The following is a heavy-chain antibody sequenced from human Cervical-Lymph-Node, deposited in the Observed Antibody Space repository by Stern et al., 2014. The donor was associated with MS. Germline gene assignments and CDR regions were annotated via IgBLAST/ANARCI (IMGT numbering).Heavy chain of an antibody. CDR1: GYSISSGYY. D-gene: IGHD4-23*01. CDR3: ILRDYGGNPDGDY. V-gene: IGHV4-38-2*02. J-gene: IGHJ4*02. CDR2: IYHSGST. Sequence: QVQLQESGPGLVKPSETLSLTCTVSGYSISSGYYWGWIRQPPGKGLEWIGSIYHSGSTYYNPSLKSRVTISVDTSKNQVSLKPSSVTAADTAVYYCILRDYGGNPDGDYWGQGTLVTVSS.